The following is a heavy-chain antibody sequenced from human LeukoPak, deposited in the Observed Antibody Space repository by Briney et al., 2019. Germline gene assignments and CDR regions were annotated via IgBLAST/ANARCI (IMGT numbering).Heavy chain of an antibody. Sequence: VASVRVSCKASGGTFSSYAISWVRQAPGQGLEWMGGIIPIFGTANYAQNFQGRVTITADESTSTAYMELSSLRSENTAVYYFASEIRIAVFDPWCEGTLLTASS. J-gene: IGHJ5*02. CDR2: IIPIFGTA. V-gene: IGHV1-69*01. CDR3: ASEIRIAVFDP. D-gene: IGHD6-19*01. CDR1: GGTFSSYA.